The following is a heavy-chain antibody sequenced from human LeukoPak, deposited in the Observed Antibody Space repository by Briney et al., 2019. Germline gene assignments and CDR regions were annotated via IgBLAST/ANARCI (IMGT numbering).Heavy chain of an antibody. V-gene: IGHV1-69*13. D-gene: IGHD3-3*01. Sequence: ASVKVSCKASGGTFSSYAISWVRQAPGQGLEWMGGIIPIFGTANYAQKFQGRVTITADESTSTAYMELSSLRSEDTAVYYCARDLAPDFWSGYVDYWGQGTLVTVSS. CDR3: ARDLAPDFWSGYVDY. J-gene: IGHJ4*02. CDR2: IIPIFGTA. CDR1: GGTFSSYA.